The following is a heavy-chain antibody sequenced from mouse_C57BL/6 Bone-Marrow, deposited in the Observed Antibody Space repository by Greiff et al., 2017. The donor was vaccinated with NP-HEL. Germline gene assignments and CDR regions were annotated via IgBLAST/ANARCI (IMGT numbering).Heavy chain of an antibody. Sequence: QVQLQQSGAELARPGASVKMSCKASGYTFTSYTMHWVKQRPGQGLEWIGYINPSSGYPKYNQKFKDKATLTADKSSSTAYMQLSSLTSEYSAVYYCARWDLDYYGSSYDWYCDVWGTGTTVTVSS. J-gene: IGHJ1*03. CDR2: INPSSGYP. D-gene: IGHD1-1*01. CDR1: GYTFTSYT. CDR3: ARWDLDYYGSSYDWYCDV. V-gene: IGHV1-4*01.